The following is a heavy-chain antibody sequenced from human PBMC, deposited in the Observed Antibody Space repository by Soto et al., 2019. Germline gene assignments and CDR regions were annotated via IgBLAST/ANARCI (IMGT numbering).Heavy chain of an antibody. V-gene: IGHV1-69*02. CDR3: SIGSWSAETFDI. J-gene: IGHJ3*02. CDR2: IIPMLTVT. Sequence: QVHLVQSGAEVKTPGSSVKVSCKAAGGTFNTYTLIWMRQAPGHGLEWMGRIIPMLTVTNSAQKFQGRVTLTADKSTGTAFMELTNLRSDDTAIYYCSIGSWSAETFDIWGQGTMVTVSS. CDR1: GGTFNTYT. D-gene: IGHD2-2*01.